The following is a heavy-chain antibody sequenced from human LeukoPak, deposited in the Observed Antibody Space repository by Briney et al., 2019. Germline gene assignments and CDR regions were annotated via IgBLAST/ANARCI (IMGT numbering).Heavy chain of an antibody. J-gene: IGHJ5*02. CDR2: IKQDGSET. CDR3: ARDPGYEKRGNWFDP. D-gene: IGHD2-2*01. CDR1: RFTFSTYW. Sequence: GGSLRLSCAASRFTFSTYWMSWVRQAPGKGLEWVSNIKQDGSETYYVDSVKGRFTISRDNAKNSLYLQMNSLRAEDTAVYYCARDPGYEKRGNWFDPWGQGTLVTVSS. V-gene: IGHV3-7*01.